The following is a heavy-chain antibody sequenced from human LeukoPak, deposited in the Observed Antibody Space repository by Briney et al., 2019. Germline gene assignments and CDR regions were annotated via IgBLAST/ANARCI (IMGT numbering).Heavy chain of an antibody. CDR2: IYPGDSDT. V-gene: IGHV5-51*01. D-gene: IGHD2-15*01. CDR3: ARRIIVVAASTDAFDI. J-gene: IGHJ3*02. CDR1: GYTFTGYW. Sequence: GESLKISCQGSGYTFTGYWIGWVRQMPGKGLEWMGIIYPGDSDTRYSPSFEGQVTMSADKPISTAYLQWSSLKASDTAMYYCARRIIVVAASTDAFDIWGQGTMVTVSS.